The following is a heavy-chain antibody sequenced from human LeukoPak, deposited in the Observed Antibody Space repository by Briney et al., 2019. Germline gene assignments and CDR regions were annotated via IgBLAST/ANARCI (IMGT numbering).Heavy chain of an antibody. Sequence: ASVKVSCKASGYTFTTYYLHWVRQAPGQGLEWMGMINPSGGGTYYAQKFQGRVTMTRDTSTSTVYMELSSLRSEDTAVYYCARVSLSSSWYFLTYWGQGTLVTVSS. CDR2: INPSGGGT. D-gene: IGHD6-13*01. J-gene: IGHJ4*02. CDR1: GYTFTTYY. V-gene: IGHV1-46*01. CDR3: ARVSLSSSWYFLTY.